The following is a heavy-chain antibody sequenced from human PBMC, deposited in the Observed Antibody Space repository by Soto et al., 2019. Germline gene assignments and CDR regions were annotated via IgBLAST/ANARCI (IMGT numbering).Heavy chain of an antibody. Sequence: GGSLRLSCAASGFTFSSYAMSWVRQAPGKGLKWVSAISGCGGSTYYADSVKGRFTISRDNSKNTLYLQMNSLRAEDTAVYYCAKDSGGSCYPPCWFDPWGQGTLVTVSS. CDR3: AKDSGGSCYPPCWFDP. J-gene: IGHJ5*02. V-gene: IGHV3-23*01. CDR1: GFTFSSYA. CDR2: ISGCGGST. D-gene: IGHD2-15*01.